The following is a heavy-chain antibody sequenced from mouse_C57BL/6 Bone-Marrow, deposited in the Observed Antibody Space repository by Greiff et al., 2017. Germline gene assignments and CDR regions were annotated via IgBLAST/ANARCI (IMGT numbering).Heavy chain of an antibody. CDR1: GYTFTSYW. D-gene: IGHD1-1*01. CDR3: ARAITTYFDY. CDR2: IHPNSGST. Sequence: VQLPQPGAELVKPGASVKLSCKASGYTFTSYWMHWVKQRPGQGLVWIGMIHPNSGSTNYNEKFKSKATLTVDKSSSTAYMQLRSLTSEDSAVYYCARAITTYFDYWGQGTTLTVSS. J-gene: IGHJ2*01. V-gene: IGHV1-64*01.